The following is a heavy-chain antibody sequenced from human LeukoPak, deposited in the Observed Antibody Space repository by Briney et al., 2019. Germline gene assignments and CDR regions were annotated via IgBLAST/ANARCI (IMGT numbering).Heavy chain of an antibody. V-gene: IGHV3-30*02. CDR3: VKDQGGRVYYFGY. J-gene: IGHJ4*02. D-gene: IGHD1-26*01. CDR1: GFTFSSYG. CDR2: IRYDGSNK. Sequence: GGSLRLSCAASGFTFSSYGMHWVRQAPGKGLEWVAFIRYDGSNKYYADSVKGRFTISRDNSKNTLYLQMNSLRAEDTAVYYCVKDQGGRVYYFGYWGQGTLVTVSS.